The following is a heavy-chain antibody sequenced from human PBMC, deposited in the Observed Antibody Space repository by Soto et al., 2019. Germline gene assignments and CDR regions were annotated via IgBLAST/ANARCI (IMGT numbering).Heavy chain of an antibody. CDR1: GDSVSSNSAA. Sequence: SQTLSLTCAISGDSVSSNSAAWNWIRQSPSRGLEWLGRTYYRSKWYNDYAVSVKSRITINPDTSKNQFSLQLNSVTPEDTAVYYCAKGGMITFGGVTSSYYMDAWGQGTTVTVSS. J-gene: IGHJ6*03. CDR3: AKGGMITFGGVTSSYYMDA. D-gene: IGHD3-16*01. V-gene: IGHV6-1*01. CDR2: TYYRSKWYN.